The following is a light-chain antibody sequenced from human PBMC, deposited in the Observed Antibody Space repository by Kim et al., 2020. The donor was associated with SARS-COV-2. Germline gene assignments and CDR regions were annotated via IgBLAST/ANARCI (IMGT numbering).Light chain of an antibody. J-gene: IGKJ2*01. CDR1: QSVLYSSNNKNY. CDR3: QQYYSTPYT. Sequence: DIVMTQSPDSLAVSLGERATINCKSSQSVLYSSNNKNYLAWYQQKPGQPPKLLIYWASTRESGVPDRFSGSGSGTDFTLTISSLQAEDVAAYYCQQYYSTPYTFGQGTKLEI. V-gene: IGKV4-1*01. CDR2: WAS.